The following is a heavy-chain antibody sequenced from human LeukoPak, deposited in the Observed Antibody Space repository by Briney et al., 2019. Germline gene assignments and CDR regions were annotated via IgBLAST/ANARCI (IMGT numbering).Heavy chain of an antibody. CDR2: ISYDGSNK. V-gene: IGHV3-30-3*01. Sequence: GGSLRLSCAASGFTFSSYAMHWVRQAPGKGLEWVAVISYDGSNKYYADSVKGRFTISRDNSKNTLYLQMNSLRAEDTAVYYCAGEYYYGSGSYYRDMDVWGKGTTVTVSS. D-gene: IGHD3-10*01. CDR1: GFTFSSYA. J-gene: IGHJ6*03. CDR3: AGEYYYGSGSYYRDMDV.